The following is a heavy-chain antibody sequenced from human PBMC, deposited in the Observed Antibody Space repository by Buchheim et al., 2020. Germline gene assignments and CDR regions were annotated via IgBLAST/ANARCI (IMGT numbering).Heavy chain of an antibody. Sequence: QVQLQESGPGLVKPSQTLSLTCTVSGGSISSGGYYWSWIRQHPGKGLEWIGYIYYRGSTYYNPSLKSLVTISVDTSKNQFSLKLSSVTAADTAVYYCARAVGGSGSYYNGPGGLDVWGQGTT. J-gene: IGHJ6*02. CDR2: IYYRGST. D-gene: IGHD3-10*01. CDR3: ARAVGGSGSYYNGPGGLDV. V-gene: IGHV4-31*01. CDR1: GGSISSGGYY.